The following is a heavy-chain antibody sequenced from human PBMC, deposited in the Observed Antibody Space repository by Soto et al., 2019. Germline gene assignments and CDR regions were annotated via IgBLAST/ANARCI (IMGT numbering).Heavy chain of an antibody. CDR1: GYHFTSPY. D-gene: IGHD3-3*01. CDR3: ARVINSRPRNYDFWSCYSNWFGP. CDR2: INPSGGST. J-gene: IGHJ5*02. Sequence: DSVNSSCKASGYHFTSPYMHWVRQAPGQGLEWMGIINPSGGSTGYAQKFQGRVTMTRDTSTSTVYMELSSLRSEDTAVYYCARVINSRPRNYDFWSCYSNWFGPCGQLNLVTASS. V-gene: IGHV1-46*01.